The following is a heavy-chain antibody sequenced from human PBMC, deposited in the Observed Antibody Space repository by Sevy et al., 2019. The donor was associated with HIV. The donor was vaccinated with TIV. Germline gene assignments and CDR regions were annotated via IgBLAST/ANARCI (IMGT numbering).Heavy chain of an antibody. Sequence: GGSLRLSCAASGFTFSNAWMNWVRQAPGKGLEWVGRIKSKTDGGTTDYAAPVKGRFTISRDDSKNTLYLQMNSLKTEDTAVYYCAREDIVLGEGNYYGMDVWGQGTTVTVSS. CDR2: IKSKTDGGTT. J-gene: IGHJ6*02. D-gene: IGHD2-15*01. V-gene: IGHV3-15*07. CDR3: AREDIVLGEGNYYGMDV. CDR1: GFTFSNAW.